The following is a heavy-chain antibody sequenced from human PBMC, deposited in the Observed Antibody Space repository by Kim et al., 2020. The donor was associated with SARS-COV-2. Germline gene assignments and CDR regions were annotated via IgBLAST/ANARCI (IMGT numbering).Heavy chain of an antibody. CDR1: GGSFSDYY. Sequence: SETLSLTCAVYGGSFSDYYWTWIRQPPGKGPEWIGEINHSGSTNYNPSLKSRVTISVYTSKNQFSLKLRSVTAADTAVYYCAKPGLPRYNWFDPWGQGTLVTVSS. CDR2: INHSGST. D-gene: IGHD6-25*01. V-gene: IGHV4-34*01. J-gene: IGHJ5*02. CDR3: AKPGLPRYNWFDP.